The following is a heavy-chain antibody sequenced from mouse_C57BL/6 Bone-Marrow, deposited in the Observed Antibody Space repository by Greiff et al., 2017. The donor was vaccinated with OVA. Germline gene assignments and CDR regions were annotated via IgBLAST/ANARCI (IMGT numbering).Heavy chain of an antibody. Sequence: QVQLKESGAELARPGASVKLSCKASGYTFTSYGISWVKQRTGQGLEWIGEIYPRSGNTYYNEKFNGKATLTADKSSSTAYMELRSLTSEDSAVYFCARALYGYTDFDYWGQGTTLTVSS. V-gene: IGHV1-81*01. CDR1: GYTFTSYG. CDR2: IYPRSGNT. J-gene: IGHJ2*01. CDR3: ARALYGYTDFDY. D-gene: IGHD2-2*01.